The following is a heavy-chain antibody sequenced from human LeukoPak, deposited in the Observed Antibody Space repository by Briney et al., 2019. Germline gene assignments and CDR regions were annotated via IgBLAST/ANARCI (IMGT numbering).Heavy chain of an antibody. D-gene: IGHD5-18*01. CDR1: GGSISYYY. CDR2: IYYSGST. CDR3: ARALWQYYYYYYMDV. J-gene: IGHJ6*03. Sequence: PSETLSLTCTVSGGSISYYYWSWIRQPPGKGLEWIGYIYYSGSTNYNPSLKSRVTISVDTSKNQFSLKLSSVTAADTAVYYCARALWQYYYYYYMDVWGKGTTVTVSS. V-gene: IGHV4-59*12.